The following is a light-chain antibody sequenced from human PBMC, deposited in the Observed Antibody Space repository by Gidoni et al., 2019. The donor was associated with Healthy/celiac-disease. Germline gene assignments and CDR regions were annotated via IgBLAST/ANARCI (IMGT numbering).Light chain of an antibody. J-gene: IGLJ2*01. CDR2: KDS. Sequence: SYELTQPPSASASPGQTARITCSGAALPKQYAYWYQQKPRQAPVLVIYKDSERPPGIPERFSGSSSGTTVTLTISGVQAEDEADYYCQSADSSGTCVVFGGGTKLTVL. CDR3: QSADSSGTCVV. V-gene: IGLV3-25*03. CDR1: ALPKQY.